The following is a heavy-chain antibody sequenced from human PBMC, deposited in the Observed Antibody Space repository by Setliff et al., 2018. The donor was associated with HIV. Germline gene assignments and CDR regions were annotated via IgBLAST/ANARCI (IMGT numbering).Heavy chain of an antibody. D-gene: IGHD3-22*01. CDR3: ARGHSYDSYGYYLRGFDI. J-gene: IGHJ3*02. Sequence: SETLSLTCGVYGGSFMGYYWNWIRQPPGKGLEWIGEINHSESANFNPSVKRRVTISIDTSKNQIYLKLSSVTAADTAVYYCARGHSYDSYGYYLRGFDIWGPGTMVTVSS. CDR2: INHSESA. CDR1: GGSFMGYY. V-gene: IGHV4-34*01.